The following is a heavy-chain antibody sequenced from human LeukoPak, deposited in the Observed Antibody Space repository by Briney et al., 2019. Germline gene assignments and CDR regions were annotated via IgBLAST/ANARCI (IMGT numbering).Heavy chain of an antibody. D-gene: IGHD7-27*01. CDR3: ATILTGDAFDI. Sequence: GGSLRLSCAASGFTFSSYGMHWVRQAPGKGLEWVAVISYDGSNKYYADSVKGRFTISRDNSKNTLYLQMNSLRAEDTAVYYCATILTGDAFDIWGQGTMVAVSS. CDR2: ISYDGSNK. CDR1: GFTFSSYG. V-gene: IGHV3-30*03. J-gene: IGHJ3*02.